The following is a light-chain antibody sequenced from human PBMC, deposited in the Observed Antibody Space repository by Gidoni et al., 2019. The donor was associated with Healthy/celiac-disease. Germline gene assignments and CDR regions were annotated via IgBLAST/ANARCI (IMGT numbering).Light chain of an antibody. CDR3: QQYGGT. V-gene: IGKV3-20*01. J-gene: IGKJ1*01. CDR1: QSVSSSY. CDR2: GAS. Sequence: EIVLTQSPGTLSLSPGERATLSCRASQSVSSSYLAWYQQKPGQAPRLLIYGASSRATGIPDRFSGSGSGTDFILTISRLEPEDCAVYYCQQYGGTFGQGTKVEIK.